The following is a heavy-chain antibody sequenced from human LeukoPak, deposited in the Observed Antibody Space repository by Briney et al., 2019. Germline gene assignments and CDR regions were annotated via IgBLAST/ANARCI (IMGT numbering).Heavy chain of an antibody. CDR1: GFTFSSYA. CDR2: ISYDGSNK. J-gene: IGHJ5*02. D-gene: IGHD3-3*01. V-gene: IGHV3-30-3*01. CDR3: ARDGGGGMVSVWFDP. Sequence: GRSLRLSCAASGFTFSSYAMHWVRQAPGKGLEWVAVISYDGSNKYYADSVKGRFTISRDNSKNTLYLQMNSLRAEDTAVYYCARDGGGGMVSVWFDPWGQGTLVTVSS.